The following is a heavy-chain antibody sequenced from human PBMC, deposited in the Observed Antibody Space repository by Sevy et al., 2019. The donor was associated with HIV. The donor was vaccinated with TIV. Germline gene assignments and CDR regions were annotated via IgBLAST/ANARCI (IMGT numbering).Heavy chain of an antibody. D-gene: IGHD3-3*01. V-gene: IGHV3-21*04. CDR1: GFTFHTFW. CDR2: ISDDSRYI. Sequence: GGSLRLSCAASGFTFHTFWMQWVRQAPGKGLEWLSSISDDSRYIYYSDSVKGRFTISRANAKNLLYLQMNNLRVEDTAIYYCARDFTIFGVVSGIDYWGQGNLVTVSS. CDR3: ARDFTIFGVVSGIDY. J-gene: IGHJ4*02.